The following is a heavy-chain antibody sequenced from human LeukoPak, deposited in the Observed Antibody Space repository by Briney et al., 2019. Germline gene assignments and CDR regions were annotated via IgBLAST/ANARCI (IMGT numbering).Heavy chain of an antibody. J-gene: IGHJ6*02. Sequence: GASVKVSCKASRYTFTSYYMHWVRQAPGQGLEWMGIINPSGGSTSYAQKFQGRVTMTRDTSTSTVYMELSSLRSEDTAVYYCARDFTTVTKSPYYYYGMDVWGQGTTVTVSS. D-gene: IGHD4-17*01. V-gene: IGHV1-46*01. CDR2: INPSGGST. CDR3: ARDFTTVTKSPYYYYGMDV. CDR1: RYTFTSYY.